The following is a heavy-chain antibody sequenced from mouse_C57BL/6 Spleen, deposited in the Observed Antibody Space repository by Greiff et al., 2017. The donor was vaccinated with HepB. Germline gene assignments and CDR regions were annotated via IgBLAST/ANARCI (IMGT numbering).Heavy chain of an antibody. J-gene: IGHJ2*01. Sequence: QVQLQQPGAELVKPGASVKLSCKASGYTFTSYWMHWVKQRPGQGLEWIGMIHPNSGSTNYNEKFKSKATLTVDKSSSTAYMQLSSLTSEDSAVYYCARAYYYGSSYVYYFDDWGQGTTLTVSS. CDR2: IHPNSGST. V-gene: IGHV1-64*01. D-gene: IGHD1-1*01. CDR3: ARAYYYGSSYVYYFDD. CDR1: GYTFTSYW.